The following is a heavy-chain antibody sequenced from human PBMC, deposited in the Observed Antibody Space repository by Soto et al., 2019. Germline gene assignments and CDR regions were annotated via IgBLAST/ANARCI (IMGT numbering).Heavy chain of an antibody. CDR3: AREDYCSSTNCYNFDY. CDR1: GYTFTSYG. J-gene: IGHJ4*02. Sequence: EASVKVSCKASGYTFTSYGISWVRQAPGQGLEWMGRINPNNGSTNYAQKFQGRVTMTRDTSTSTVYMELSSLRSEDTAVYYCAREDYCSSTNCYNFDYWGQGTLVTVS. CDR2: INPNNGST. V-gene: IGHV1-18*01. D-gene: IGHD2-2*02.